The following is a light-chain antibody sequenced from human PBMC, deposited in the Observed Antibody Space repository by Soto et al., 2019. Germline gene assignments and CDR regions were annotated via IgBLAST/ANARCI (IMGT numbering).Light chain of an antibody. CDR3: QKYCSTPWT. CDR2: WES. Sequence: DIVMTQSPDSLAVSLGERATINCKSSPSFLYSSNNNNYLTWYQQKTGQPPNMXIYWESTRESGVPDRLSGSGSGTDFNLTISRLQAEDVAVYYCQKYCSTPWTCGQGTKVDIK. CDR1: PSFLYSSNNNNY. V-gene: IGKV4-1*01. J-gene: IGKJ1*01.